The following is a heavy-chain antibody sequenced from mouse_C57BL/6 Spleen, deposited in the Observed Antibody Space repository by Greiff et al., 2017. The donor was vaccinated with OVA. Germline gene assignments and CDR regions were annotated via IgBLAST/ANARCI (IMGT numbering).Heavy chain of an antibody. J-gene: IGHJ4*01. Sequence: VQLKESGPELVKPGASVKISCKASGYSFTDYNMNWVKQSNGKSLEWIGVINPNYGTTSYNQKFKGKATLTVDQSSSTAYMQLNSLTSEDSAVYYCARSGYYGSSYDYAMDYWGQGTSVTVSS. V-gene: IGHV1-39*01. CDR2: INPNYGTT. CDR1: GYSFTDYN. CDR3: ARSGYYGSSYDYAMDY. D-gene: IGHD1-1*01.